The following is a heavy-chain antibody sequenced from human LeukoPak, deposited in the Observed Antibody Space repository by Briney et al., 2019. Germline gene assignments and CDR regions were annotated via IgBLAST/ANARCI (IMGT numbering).Heavy chain of an antibody. Sequence: PGRSLRLSCAASGFTFTTYGMHWVRQAPGKGLEGVADIYYDGSNKFYADSVKGRFTISRDNSKNTLYLQMNSLRAEDTAVYYCAKGICSGGSCSSDYWGQGTLVTVSS. D-gene: IGHD2-15*01. CDR3: AKGICSGGSCSSDY. CDR2: IYYDGSNK. V-gene: IGHV3-33*06. J-gene: IGHJ4*02. CDR1: GFTFTTYG.